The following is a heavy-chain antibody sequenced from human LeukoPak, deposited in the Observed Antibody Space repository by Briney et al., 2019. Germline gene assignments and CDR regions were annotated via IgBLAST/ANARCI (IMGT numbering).Heavy chain of an antibody. Sequence: GGSLRLSCAASGFTFSSYGMHWVRQAPGKGLEWVAFIRYDGSNKYYADSVKGRFTISRDNSKNTLYLQMNSLRAEDTAVYYCAKDPNYYDSSGYYHFDYWGQGTLVTVSS. D-gene: IGHD3-22*01. V-gene: IGHV3-30*02. CDR1: GFTFSSYG. J-gene: IGHJ4*02. CDR2: IRYDGSNK. CDR3: AKDPNYYDSSGYYHFDY.